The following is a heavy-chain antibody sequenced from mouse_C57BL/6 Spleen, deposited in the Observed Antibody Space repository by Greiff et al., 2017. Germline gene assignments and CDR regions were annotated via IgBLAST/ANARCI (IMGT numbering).Heavy chain of an antibody. V-gene: IGHV1-72*01. Sequence: QVQLQQPGAELVKPGASVKLSCKASGYTFTSYWMHWVKQRPGRGLEWIGRIDPNSGGTKYNEKFKSKATLTVDKPSSTASMQLSSLTSADSADYYCARFEEERLHFDYWGQGTTLTVSS. J-gene: IGHJ2*01. CDR3: ARFEEERLHFDY. CDR2: IDPNSGGT. CDR1: GYTFTSYW.